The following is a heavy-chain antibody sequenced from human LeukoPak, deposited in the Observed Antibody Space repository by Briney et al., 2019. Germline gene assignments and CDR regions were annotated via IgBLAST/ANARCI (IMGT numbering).Heavy chain of an antibody. CDR3: AGWKFGFDY. V-gene: IGHV4-34*01. CDR1: GGFFSGYY. CDR2: INHSGST. J-gene: IGHJ4*02. Sequence: SETLSLTCAVYGGFFSGYYWSWIRQPPGKGLEWIGEINHSGSTNYNPSLKSRVTISVDTSKNQFSLKLSSVTAADTAVYYCAGWKFGFDYWGQGTLVTVSS. D-gene: IGHD1-1*01.